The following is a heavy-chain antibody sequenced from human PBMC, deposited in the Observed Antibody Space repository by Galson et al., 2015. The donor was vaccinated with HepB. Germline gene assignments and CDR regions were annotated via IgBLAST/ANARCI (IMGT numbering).Heavy chain of an antibody. CDR3: ARDSRFTMVRGVATPGDY. V-gene: IGHV1-3*01. J-gene: IGHJ4*02. CDR2: INAGNGNT. D-gene: IGHD3-10*01. Sequence: SVKVSCRASRYTFVYYAIHWVRQAPGQRLEWMGWINAGNGNTKYSQNFQGRVTITRDTSANTAYMELNSLRSEDTAVYYCARDSRFTMVRGVATPGDYWGQGTLVTVSS. CDR1: RYTFVYYA.